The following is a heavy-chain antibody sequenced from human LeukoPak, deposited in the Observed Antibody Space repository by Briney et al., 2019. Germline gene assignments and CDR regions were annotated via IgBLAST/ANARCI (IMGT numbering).Heavy chain of an antibody. D-gene: IGHD5-24*01. V-gene: IGHV4-34*01. CDR1: GGSFSGYY. J-gene: IGHJ5*02. CDR2: INHSGST. CDR3: ARGRRRVDP. Sequence: SETLSLTCAVYGGSFSGYYWSWIRQPPGKGLEWIGEINHSGSTNYNPSLKSRVTISVDTSKNQFSLKLSSVTAADTAVYYCARGRRRVDPWGQGTLVTVSS.